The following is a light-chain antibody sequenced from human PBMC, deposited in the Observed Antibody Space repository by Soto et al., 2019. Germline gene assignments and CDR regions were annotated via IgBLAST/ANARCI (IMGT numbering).Light chain of an antibody. CDR2: EVT. CDR1: SSDVGGYNY. J-gene: IGLJ1*01. V-gene: IGLV2-8*01. Sequence: QSALTQPPSASGSPGQSVTISCTGTSSDVGGYNYVSWYQQHPGKAPKLMIFEVTKQPSGVPDRFSGSKSGNTASLTVSGLQDEDEADYYCNSYAGTYNLGFGSGTKRTVL. CDR3: NSYAGTYNLG.